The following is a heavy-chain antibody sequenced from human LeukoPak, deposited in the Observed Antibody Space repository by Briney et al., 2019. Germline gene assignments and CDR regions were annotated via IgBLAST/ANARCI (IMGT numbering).Heavy chain of an antibody. V-gene: IGHV4-30-4*08. CDR3: ARVDGPFDI. CDR1: GDSISSGDYY. CDR2: IHHTGST. Sequence: SETLSLTCTVSGDSISSGDYYWSWIRQPPGKGLEWIAYIHHTGSTYYNPSLRSRVIISVDTSKNQFSLKLSSMTAADMAVYYCARVDGPFDIWGQGTMVTVSS. D-gene: IGHD5-24*01. J-gene: IGHJ3*02.